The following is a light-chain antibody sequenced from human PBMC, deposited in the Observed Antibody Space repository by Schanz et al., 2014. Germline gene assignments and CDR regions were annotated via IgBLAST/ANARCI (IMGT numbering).Light chain of an antibody. CDR3: QESYSTLRT. V-gene: IGKV3-20*01. J-gene: IGKJ1*01. Sequence: EIVLTQSPGTLSLSPGERATLSCRASQSVSSSYLAWYRQKPGQAPRLLIYGASSRATGIPDRFSGSGSGTDFTLTISSLQPEDFATYYCQESYSTLRTFGQGTRVETK. CDR2: GAS. CDR1: QSVSSSY.